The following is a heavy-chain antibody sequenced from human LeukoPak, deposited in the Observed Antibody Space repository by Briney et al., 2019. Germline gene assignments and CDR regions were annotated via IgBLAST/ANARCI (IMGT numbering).Heavy chain of an antibody. J-gene: IGHJ4*02. V-gene: IGHV4-34*01. CDR3: ARGIYYDYVWGSYRIYYFDY. D-gene: IGHD3-16*02. Sequence: PSETLSLTCAVYGGSFSGYYWSWIRQPPGKGLEWIGEINHSGSTNYNPSLKSRVTISVDTSKNQFSLKLSSVTAADTAVYYCARGIYYDYVWGSYRIYYFDYWGQGTLVTVSS. CDR1: GGSFSGYY. CDR2: INHSGST.